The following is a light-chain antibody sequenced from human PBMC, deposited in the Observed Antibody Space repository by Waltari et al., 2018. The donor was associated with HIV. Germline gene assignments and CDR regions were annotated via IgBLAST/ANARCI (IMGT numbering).Light chain of an antibody. CDR2: LNSDGSH. Sequence: QLVLTQSPSASASLGASVKLTCTLRSGHSSYAIEWHQQQPEKAPRYLMRLNSDGSHTKGDGIPDRFSGSSSGAERYLIISSLQSEDEADYYCQTWGTGIHVVFGGGTKLTVL. CDR1: SGHSSYA. V-gene: IGLV4-69*01. J-gene: IGLJ3*02. CDR3: QTWGTGIHVV.